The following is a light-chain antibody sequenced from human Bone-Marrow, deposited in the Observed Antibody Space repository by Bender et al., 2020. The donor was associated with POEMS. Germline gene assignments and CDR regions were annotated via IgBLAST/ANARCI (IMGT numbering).Light chain of an antibody. J-gene: IGLJ3*02. Sequence: QSVLTQPPSVSGAPGQRVTISCTGSSSNTGSGYDINWYQHLPGTAPKLLIYGYNNRPSGVPDRFSGSKSGTSASLAITGLQAEDEGDYYCSSYAGSNNWVFGGGTKVTVL. CDR1: SSNTGSGYD. V-gene: IGLV1-40*01. CDR3: SSYAGSNNWV. CDR2: GYN.